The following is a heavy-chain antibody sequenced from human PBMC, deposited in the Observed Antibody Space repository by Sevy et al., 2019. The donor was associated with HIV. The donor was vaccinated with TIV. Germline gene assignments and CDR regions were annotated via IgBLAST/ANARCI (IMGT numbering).Heavy chain of an antibody. D-gene: IGHD2-8*01. J-gene: IGHJ4*02. CDR2: LSFGGGEI. Sequence: GGSLRLSCAASGFTFSKYSMSWVRQPPGKGLEWVSTLSFGGGEINYAYSVKGRFTISRDNSKSSVYLQVNNLRPEDTAVYYCAREGCTKPHDYWGQGTLVTVSS. V-gene: IGHV3-23*01. CDR3: AREGCTKPHDY. CDR1: GFTFSKYS.